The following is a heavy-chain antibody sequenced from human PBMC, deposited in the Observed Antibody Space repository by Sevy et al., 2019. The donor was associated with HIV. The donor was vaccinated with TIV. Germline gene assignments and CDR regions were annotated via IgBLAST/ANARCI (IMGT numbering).Heavy chain of an antibody. D-gene: IGHD5-18*01. CDR3: ARHGYGYGYHALLDYYYGMDV. V-gene: IGHV3-20*04. CDR2: INWNGGST. J-gene: IGHJ6*02. CDR1: GFTFDDYG. Sequence: GGSLGLSCAASGFTFDDYGMSWVRQAPGKGLEWVSGINWNGGSTGYADSVKSRFTISRDNAKNSLYLQVNSMRAEDTALYYCARHGYGYGYHALLDYYYGMDVWGQGTTVTVSS.